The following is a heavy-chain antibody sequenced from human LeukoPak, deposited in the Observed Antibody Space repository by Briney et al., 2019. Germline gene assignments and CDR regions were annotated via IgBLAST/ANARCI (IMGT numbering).Heavy chain of an antibody. D-gene: IGHD4-11*01. Sequence: GGSLRLSCAASGFNFSTYGMHWVRQAPGEGLEWVAFIRYDGTDKYYADSVKGRFTISRDISKNTLFLQMNSLRAEDTAVYYCAKDLQSLNFDYWGQGTLVTVSS. V-gene: IGHV3-30*02. CDR2: IRYDGTDK. J-gene: IGHJ4*02. CDR3: AKDLQSLNFDY. CDR1: GFNFSTYG.